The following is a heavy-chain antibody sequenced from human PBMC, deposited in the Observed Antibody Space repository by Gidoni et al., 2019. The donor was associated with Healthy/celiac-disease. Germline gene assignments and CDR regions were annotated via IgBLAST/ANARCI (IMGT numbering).Heavy chain of an antibody. CDR1: GFPFSCYG. D-gene: IGHD4-17*01. V-gene: IGHV3-30*18. CDR2: ISYDGSNK. CDR3: AKAGDYGDFDDAFDI. Sequence: VQLVESGGGVVQPGRSLRLSFAPPGFPFSCYGMHWVRQAPGKGLEWVAVISYDGSNKYYADSVKGRFTISRDNSKNTLYLQMNSLRAEDTAVYYCAKAGDYGDFDDAFDIWGQGTMVTVSS. J-gene: IGHJ3*02.